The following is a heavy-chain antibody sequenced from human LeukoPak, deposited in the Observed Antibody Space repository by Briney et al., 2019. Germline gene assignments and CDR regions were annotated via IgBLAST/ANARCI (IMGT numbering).Heavy chain of an antibody. CDR3: ARFDYDSSGIDY. Sequence: GGSLRLSCAASGFTVSSNYMSWVRQAPGKGLEWVSVIYSGGSTYYADSVKGRFTISRDNSKNTLYLQVNSLRAEDTAVYYCARFDYDSSGIDYWGQGTLVTVSS. J-gene: IGHJ4*02. CDR1: GFTVSSNY. D-gene: IGHD3-22*01. V-gene: IGHV3-53*01. CDR2: IYSGGST.